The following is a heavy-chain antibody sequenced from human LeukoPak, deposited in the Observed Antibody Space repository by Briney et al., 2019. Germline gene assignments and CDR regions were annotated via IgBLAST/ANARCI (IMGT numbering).Heavy chain of an antibody. J-gene: IGHJ3*02. V-gene: IGHV4-59*08. D-gene: IGHD3-9*01. Sequence: KHSETLSLTRTCPCCSISNLYWSLIRQPPGKGLEGIGCSRYSGSTNYNPSLKTRFTISVDTYRNQFSLRMYSVTAADTAVYFCVRLLGGYFAGNTFDIWGQGTVVSVSS. CDR2: SRYSGST. CDR3: VRLLGGYFAGNTFDI. CDR1: CCSISNLY.